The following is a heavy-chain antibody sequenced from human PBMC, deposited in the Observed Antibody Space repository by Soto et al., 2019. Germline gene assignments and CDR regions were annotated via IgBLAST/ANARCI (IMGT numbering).Heavy chain of an antibody. J-gene: IGHJ4*02. V-gene: IGHV3-66*01. D-gene: IGHD2-21*02. Sequence: EVQLVESGGGLVQPGGSRTLLCAVSGFTVTNDYMAWVRQAPGRGLEWVSAIYRSGRTYYVDSVKGRFTISRDSSMNTWFLQMNSVRAEDTAIYYCVRGVIGGTGDRFDYWGQGTLVTVSS. CDR2: IYRSGRT. CDR1: GFTVTNDY. CDR3: VRGVIGGTGDRFDY.